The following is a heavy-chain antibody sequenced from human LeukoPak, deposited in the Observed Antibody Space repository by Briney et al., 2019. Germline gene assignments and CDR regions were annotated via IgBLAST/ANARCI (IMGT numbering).Heavy chain of an antibody. CDR2: IKQDGSEK. CDR1: GFTFSSYW. J-gene: IGHJ3*02. Sequence: PGGSLRLSCAASGFTFSSYWMSWVRQAQGKGLEWVPNIKQDGSEKYYVDSVKGRFTISRDNAKNSLYLQMNSLRAEDTAVYYCARVAAVTDDAFDIWGQGTMVTVSS. V-gene: IGHV3-7*01. D-gene: IGHD6-13*01. CDR3: ARVAAVTDDAFDI.